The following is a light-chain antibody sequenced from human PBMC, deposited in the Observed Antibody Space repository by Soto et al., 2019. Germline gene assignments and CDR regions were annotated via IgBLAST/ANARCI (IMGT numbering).Light chain of an antibody. CDR1: QTVSTY. CDR2: NAS. V-gene: IGKV3D-11*02. Sequence: DTVLTQSPATLSLSPGESATLSCRASQTVSTYLAWYQQKPGKAPRLLIYNASTWVTGIPARFRGSGSGTDFTLTISSLEPDDFAVYYCQQRNNWQITFGQGTRLEIK. J-gene: IGKJ5*01. CDR3: QQRNNWQIT.